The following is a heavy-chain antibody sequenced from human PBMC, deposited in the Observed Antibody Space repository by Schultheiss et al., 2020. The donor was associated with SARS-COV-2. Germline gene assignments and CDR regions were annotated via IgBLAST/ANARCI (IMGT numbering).Heavy chain of an antibody. CDR1: GYNFTNYW. CDR2: TYPGDSDA. V-gene: IGHV5-51*01. Sequence: GESLKISCKASGYNFTNYWIGWVRQLPGKGLEWMGITYPGDSDAAYSPSFQGRVTISADKSISTAYLQWTNLKASDSAMYYCARRGRWDDYGGNSDFDYWGQGTLVTVSS. D-gene: IGHD4-23*01. CDR3: ARRGRWDDYGGNSDFDY. J-gene: IGHJ4*02.